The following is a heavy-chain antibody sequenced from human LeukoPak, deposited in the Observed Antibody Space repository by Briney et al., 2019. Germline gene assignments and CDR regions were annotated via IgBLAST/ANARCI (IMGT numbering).Heavy chain of an antibody. D-gene: IGHD6-6*01. CDR2: IYYSGST. V-gene: IGHV4-59*01. J-gene: IGHJ5*02. CDR3: ARQYIISSGNLIDP. CDR1: GGSISSYY. Sequence: PSETLSLTGTVSGGSISSYYWGWIRQPPGKGLEWIGYIYYSGSTNYNPSLKSRVTISVDTSKNQFSLKLSSVTAADTAVYYRARQYIISSGNLIDPWGRGTLVTVSS.